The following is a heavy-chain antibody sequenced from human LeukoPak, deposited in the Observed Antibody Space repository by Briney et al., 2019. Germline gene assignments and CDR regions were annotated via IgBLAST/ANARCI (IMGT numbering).Heavy chain of an antibody. CDR2: IASDGSST. V-gene: IGHV3-74*01. J-gene: IGHJ4*02. CDR3: VSFYETY. D-gene: IGHD2/OR15-2a*01. CDR1: GFTFSSYW. Sequence: PGGSLRLSCAASGFTFSSYWMNWVRQAPGKGLVWVSRIASDGSSTTYADSVKGRFTISKDNAKNTVYLQMNSLRAEDTAVHYCVSFYETYWGRGTLVTVSS.